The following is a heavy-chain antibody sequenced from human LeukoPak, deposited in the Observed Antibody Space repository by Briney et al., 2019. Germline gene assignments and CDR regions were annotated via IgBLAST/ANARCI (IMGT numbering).Heavy chain of an antibody. D-gene: IGHD4-11*01. J-gene: IGHJ4*02. V-gene: IGHV3-33*06. CDR1: QFTFSHYG. CDR2: IWNDGSNQ. Sequence: GGSLTLSCVASQFTFSHYGMHWVRQAPGKGLEWVAVIWNDGSNQYYADSVKGRFTISRDNSQNTVYLRMNSLRAEDTAVYYCAKDAQRGFDYSNSLEYWGQGTLVTVSS. CDR3: AKDAQRGFDYSNSLEY.